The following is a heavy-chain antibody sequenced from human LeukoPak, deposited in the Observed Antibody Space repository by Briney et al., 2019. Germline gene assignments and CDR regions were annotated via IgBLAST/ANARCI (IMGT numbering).Heavy chain of an antibody. CDR2: IYTSGST. CDR1: GGSISSYY. D-gene: IGHD6-13*01. J-gene: IGHJ6*03. V-gene: IGHV4-4*07. Sequence: PSETLSLTCTVSGGSISSYYWSWIRQPAGKGLEWIGRIYTSGSTNYNPSLKSRVTMSVDTSKNQFSLKLSSVTAADTAVYYCARGELAAAPGYYYYYMDVWGKGTTVTVSS. CDR3: ARGELAAAPGYYYYYMDV.